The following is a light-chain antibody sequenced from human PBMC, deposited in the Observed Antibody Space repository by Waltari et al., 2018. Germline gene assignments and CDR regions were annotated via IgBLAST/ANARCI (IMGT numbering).Light chain of an antibody. CDR3: LSYDNSLSTRV. J-gene: IGLJ2*01. V-gene: IGLV1-40*01. CDR2: QDN. CDR1: SSNIGSYY. Sequence: QSVLTQPPSVSGAPGQRVTISCTGSSSNIGSYYVSWYQQLPGTTPKVLICQDNKRPSGVSDRFSGSKSGTSASLTISGLQTEDEADYYCLSYDNSLSTRVFGGGTRLTVL.